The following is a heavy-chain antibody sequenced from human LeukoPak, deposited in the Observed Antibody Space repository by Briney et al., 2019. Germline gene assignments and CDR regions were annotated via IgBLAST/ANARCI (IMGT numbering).Heavy chain of an antibody. D-gene: IGHD6-19*01. CDR2: INPSGGST. CDR1: GYTFTSYY. V-gene: IGHV1-46*01. CDR3: ARDGGQQWLVTYYYYYMDV. J-gene: IGHJ6*03. Sequence: ASVKVSCKASGYTFTSYYMHWVRQAPGQGLEWMGIINPSGGSTSYAQKFQGRVTMTRDTSTSTVYMELSSLRSEDTAVYYCARDGGQQWLVTYYYYYMDVWGKGTTVTISS.